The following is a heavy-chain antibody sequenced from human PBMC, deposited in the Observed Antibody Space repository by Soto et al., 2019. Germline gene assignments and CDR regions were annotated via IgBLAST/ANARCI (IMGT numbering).Heavy chain of an antibody. CDR1: GFTFSSYA. D-gene: IGHD3-22*01. CDR3: AKGPYDSSGYYCSY. Sequence: GGSLRLSCAASGFTFSSYAMSWVRQAPGKGLEWVSAISGSGGSTYYADSVKGRFTISSDNSKNTLYLQMNSMRAEDTAVYYCAKGPYDSSGYYCSYWGREPWSPPAQ. CDR2: ISGSGGST. V-gene: IGHV3-23*01. J-gene: IGHJ4*02.